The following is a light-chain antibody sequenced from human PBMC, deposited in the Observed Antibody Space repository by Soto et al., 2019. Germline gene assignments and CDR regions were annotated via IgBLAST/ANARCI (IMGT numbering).Light chain of an antibody. V-gene: IGKV1-5*01. CDR2: DAS. Sequence: DIQMTQSPSTLSASVGDRVTITFRASQSIGSSLAWYQQKPGKGPKLLIYDASTLESGVPSRFSGSGFGTEFALTISSLQPDDFATFYCQQYNSYGTFGQGTKVDIK. J-gene: IGKJ2*01. CDR3: QQYNSYGT. CDR1: QSIGSS.